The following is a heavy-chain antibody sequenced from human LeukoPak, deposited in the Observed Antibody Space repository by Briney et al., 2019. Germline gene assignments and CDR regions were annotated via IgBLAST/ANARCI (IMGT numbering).Heavy chain of an antibody. CDR1: GFTFSSFS. CDR3: AKDFFTVAGPSFDY. Sequence: GGSLRLSCAASGFTFSSFSMNWVRQAPGKGLEWVSSISSSSSYIYYADSVKGRFTISRDNSKNTLYLQMNSLRAEDTAVYYCAKDFFTVAGPSFDYWGQGTLVTVSS. D-gene: IGHD4-23*01. CDR2: ISSSSSYI. V-gene: IGHV3-21*04. J-gene: IGHJ4*02.